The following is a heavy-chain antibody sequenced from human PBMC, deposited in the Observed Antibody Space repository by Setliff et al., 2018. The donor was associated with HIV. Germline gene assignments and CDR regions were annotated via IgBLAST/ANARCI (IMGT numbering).Heavy chain of an antibody. CDR2: IGTGGDT. CDR1: GFTFSDYD. Sequence: GGSLRLSCEASGFTFSDYDFHWVRQAAGKGLEWVSAIGTGGDTYYSDSVKGRFTISRDNSKNTLYLQMDSLRPKDTAAYYCARAPSWQRQVDFWGQGTLVTVSS. J-gene: IGHJ4*02. CDR3: ARAPSWQRQVDF. D-gene: IGHD6-25*01. V-gene: IGHV3-13*01.